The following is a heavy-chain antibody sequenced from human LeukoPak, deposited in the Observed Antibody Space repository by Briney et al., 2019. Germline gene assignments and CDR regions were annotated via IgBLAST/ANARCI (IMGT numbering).Heavy chain of an antibody. V-gene: IGHV3-21*01. CDR1: GFTSSRNS. Sequence: PGGSLRLSCAASGFTSSRNSMNWVRQHPGEGLGWGSFLSSSSSHTYYADSVKGRFTISRDNAKNSLYLQMNSLRAEDTAVYYCARLFVYGSGAEAFDYWGQGALVTVSS. J-gene: IGHJ4*02. D-gene: IGHD3-10*01. CDR2: LSSSSSHT. CDR3: ARLFVYGSGAEAFDY.